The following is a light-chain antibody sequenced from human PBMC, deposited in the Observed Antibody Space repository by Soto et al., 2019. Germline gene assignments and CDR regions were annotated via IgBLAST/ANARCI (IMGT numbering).Light chain of an antibody. V-gene: IGKV3-15*01. CDR2: GAS. CDR3: QQYNNWPYT. J-gene: IGKJ2*01. Sequence: EIVMTQSPATLSVSPGERATLSCRASQSVSSNLAWYQQKPGHAPRLLIYGASTRATGIPARFSGSGSGTEFTLTLSSLQSEDFAVYYCQQYNNWPYTFGQGTKLEIK. CDR1: QSVSSN.